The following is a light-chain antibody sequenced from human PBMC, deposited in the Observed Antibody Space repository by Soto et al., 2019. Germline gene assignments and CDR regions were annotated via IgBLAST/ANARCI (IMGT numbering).Light chain of an antibody. CDR1: SSHIGAGYD. CDR2: GNN. Sequence: QSVLTQPPSVSGAPGQRVTISCTGSSSHIGAGYDVHWYQQLPGTAPKLLISGNNNRPSGVPDRFSGSKSGTSASLAITGLQAEDEADYYCQSYDSSLSGRVFGTGTKLTVL. V-gene: IGLV1-40*01. CDR3: QSYDSSLSGRV. J-gene: IGLJ1*01.